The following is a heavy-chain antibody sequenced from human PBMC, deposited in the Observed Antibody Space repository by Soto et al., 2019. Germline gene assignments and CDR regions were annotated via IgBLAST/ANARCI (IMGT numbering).Heavy chain of an antibody. J-gene: IGHJ5*02. CDR3: AGDPAA. CDR2: FYNSATT. Sequence: QVQLQESGPGLVKPSQTLSLTCTVSGGSISTCDYYWSWIRQHPGKGLEWIGYFYNSATTYYNPSLKSRVTISVDTSKNQFALKLSSVTVADTAAYYCAGDPAAWGQGALVTVSS. V-gene: IGHV4-31*03. CDR1: GGSISTCDYY.